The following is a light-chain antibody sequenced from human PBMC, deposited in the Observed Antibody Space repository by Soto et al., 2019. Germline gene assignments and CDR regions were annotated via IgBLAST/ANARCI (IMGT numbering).Light chain of an antibody. CDR3: AAWDDSLNGPL. CDR1: SSNIASNT. J-gene: IGLJ2*01. Sequence: QPVLPQPPSASGTPGQRVTISCSGSSSNIASNTVNWYQQLPGTAPKLLIYNNNHRPSGVLDRFSGSKSGTSASLAISGLQSEDEADYYCAAWDDSLNGPLVGGGTKVTVL. CDR2: NNN. V-gene: IGLV1-44*01.